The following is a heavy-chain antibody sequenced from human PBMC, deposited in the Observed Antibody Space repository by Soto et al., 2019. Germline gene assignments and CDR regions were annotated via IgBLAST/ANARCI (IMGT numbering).Heavy chain of an antibody. J-gene: IGHJ4*02. CDR3: ASRFVDTAMVSFDY. V-gene: IGHV3-23*01. Sequence: EVQLLESGGGLVKPGGSLRLSCAASGFTFSSYAMSWVRQAPGKGLEWVSDISGSGGSTYYADSVKGRFTISRDNYKNTLILQMNGLGAEDTAVYECASRFVDTAMVSFDYWGQGTLVTVSS. D-gene: IGHD5-18*01. CDR1: GFTFSSYA. CDR2: ISGSGGST.